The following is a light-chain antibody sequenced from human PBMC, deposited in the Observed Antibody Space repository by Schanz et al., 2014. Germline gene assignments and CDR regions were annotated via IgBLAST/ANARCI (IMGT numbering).Light chain of an antibody. J-gene: IGKJ1*01. CDR2: DAS. CDR3: QQYTSSPET. Sequence: EIVLTQSPGTLSLSPGERATLSCRASQTVASRYLAWFQQKPGQAPKLPIYDASSKASGIPAKFIGSASGTDFTLSISRRQPEDFAMHYCQQYTSSPETFGQGTKVEVK. V-gene: IGKV3-20*01. CDR1: QTVASRY.